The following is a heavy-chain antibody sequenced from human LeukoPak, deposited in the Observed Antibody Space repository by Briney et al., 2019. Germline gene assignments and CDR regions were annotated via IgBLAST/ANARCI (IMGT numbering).Heavy chain of an antibody. CDR2: ITSSSSTI. CDR3: ARGTAYYVNDY. V-gene: IGHV3-48*01. J-gene: IGHJ4*02. Sequence: QAGGSLRLPCAASGFTFSSYSMNWVRQAPGKGLEWVSYITSSSSTIQYADSAKGRFTVSRDNAKNSLYLQMNSLRAEDTAVYYCARGTAYYVNDYWGQGALVTVSS. D-gene: IGHD1-26*01. CDR1: GFTFSSYS.